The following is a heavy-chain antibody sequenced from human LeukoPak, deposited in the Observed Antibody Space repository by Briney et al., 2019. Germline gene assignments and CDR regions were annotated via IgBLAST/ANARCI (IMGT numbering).Heavy chain of an antibody. D-gene: IGHD3-9*01. CDR1: GFTFSSYW. CDR3: ARVAFVYYDILTGNYYFDY. J-gene: IGHJ4*02. V-gene: IGHV3-7*01. Sequence: GGSLRLSCAASGFTFSSYWMGWVRQAPGKGLEWVANIKQDGSEKYYVDSVKGRFTISRDNAKNSLYLQMNSLRAEDTAVYYCARVAFVYYDILTGNYYFDYWGQGTLVTVSS. CDR2: IKQDGSEK.